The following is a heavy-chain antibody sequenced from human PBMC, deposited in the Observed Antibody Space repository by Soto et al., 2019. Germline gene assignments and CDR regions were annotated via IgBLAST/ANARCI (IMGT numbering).Heavy chain of an antibody. CDR1: GSPLTSSY. Sequence: VKVACKASGSPLTSSYVHLARQYQGQGLEWMGIINPTSASTSYAQKFQGRVTMTRDTSTSTVYMELSSLRSEDTAVYYCARGHCSRHGCPFYYYYGMYVCGQGTTVSVSS. V-gene: IGHV1-46*01. CDR3: ARGHCSRHGCPFYYYYGMYV. CDR2: INPTSAST. J-gene: IGHJ6*02. D-gene: IGHD2-2*01.